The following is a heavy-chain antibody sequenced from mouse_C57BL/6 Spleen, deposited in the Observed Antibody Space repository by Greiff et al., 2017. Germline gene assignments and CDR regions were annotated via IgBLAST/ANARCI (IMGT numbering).Heavy chain of an antibody. Sequence: EVQLQQSGPALVKPSPSVSLSCTVTGYSITNGNHWWNRLRQVSGSKLEWIGYLSSSGSTDSNPSLNSRTSITSASSNNPLFLQLNSVTTEDIATYYCARGAYYFDYWGQGTTLTVSS. CDR2: LSSSGST. J-gene: IGHJ2*01. CDR1: GYSITNGNHW. CDR3: ARGAYYFDY. V-gene: IGHV3-4*01.